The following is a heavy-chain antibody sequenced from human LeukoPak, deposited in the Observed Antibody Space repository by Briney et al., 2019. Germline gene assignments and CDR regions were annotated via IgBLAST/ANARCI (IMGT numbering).Heavy chain of an antibody. Sequence: SQTLSLTCSVSGDSIRSGTYYWSWIRQPAGKGLEWIGRIYTSGNTSYNPSLKSRVTISVDTSKNQFSLKLTSVTAADTAVYYCARGGGATRIDYWGQGTLVTVSS. J-gene: IGHJ4*02. V-gene: IGHV4-61*02. CDR1: GDSIRSGTYY. CDR3: ARGGGATRIDY. D-gene: IGHD5-12*01. CDR2: IYTSGNT.